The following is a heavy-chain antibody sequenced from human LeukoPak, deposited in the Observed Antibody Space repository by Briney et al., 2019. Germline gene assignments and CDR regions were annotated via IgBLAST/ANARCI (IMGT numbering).Heavy chain of an antibody. CDR1: AFTFSNYC. CDR2: ISSEGSRT. D-gene: IGHD1-26*01. V-gene: IGHV3-74*01. Sequence: GGSLRLSCAASAFTFSNYCMHWVRQGPGKGLVWVSRISSEGSRTRYAGSVTGRFTISRDNAKNTLYLQMNSLRAEDTAVYYCARGGSPPEALGDTFDIWGQGTMVTVSS. CDR3: ARGGSPPEALGDTFDI. J-gene: IGHJ3*02.